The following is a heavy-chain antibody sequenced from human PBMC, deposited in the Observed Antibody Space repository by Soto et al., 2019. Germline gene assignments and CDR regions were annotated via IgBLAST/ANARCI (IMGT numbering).Heavy chain of an antibody. CDR3: ARARQEYSYGYYYYYGMDV. J-gene: IGHJ6*02. Sequence: ETLSLTCTVSGGSVSSGSYYWSWIRQPPGKGLEWIGYIYYSGSTNYNPSLKSRVTISVDTSKNQFSLKLSSVTAADTAVYYCARARQEYSYGYYYYYGMDVWGQGTTVTVSS. V-gene: IGHV4-61*01. D-gene: IGHD5-18*01. CDR1: GGSVSSGSYY. CDR2: IYYSGST.